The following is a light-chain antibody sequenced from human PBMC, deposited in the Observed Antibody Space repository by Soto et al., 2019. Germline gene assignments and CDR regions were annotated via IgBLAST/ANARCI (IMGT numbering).Light chain of an antibody. CDR1: SGDVGGDNF. Sequence: QSVLTQPRSVSGSPGQSVTISCTGTSGDVGGDNFVSWYQQHPGKAPTLMIFDVSQRPSGVPDRFSGSKSGNTASLTISGLQADDEADYYCCSYGGSYTWVFGGGTKLTVL. V-gene: IGLV2-11*01. J-gene: IGLJ3*02. CDR3: CSYGGSYTWV. CDR2: DVS.